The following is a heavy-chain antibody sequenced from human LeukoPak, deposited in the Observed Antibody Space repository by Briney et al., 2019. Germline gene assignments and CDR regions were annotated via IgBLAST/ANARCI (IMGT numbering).Heavy chain of an antibody. CDR3: ARGGYYDYVWGSYRSNWFDP. V-gene: IGHV4-59*01. J-gene: IGHJ5*02. CDR1: GGSISSYY. D-gene: IGHD3-16*02. Sequence: SETLSLTCTVSGGSISSYYWSWIRQPPGKGLEWIGYIYYSGSTNYNPSLKSRVTISVDTSKNQFSLKLSSVTAADTAVYYCARGGYYDYVWGSYRSNWFDPWGQGTLVTVSS. CDR2: IYYSGST.